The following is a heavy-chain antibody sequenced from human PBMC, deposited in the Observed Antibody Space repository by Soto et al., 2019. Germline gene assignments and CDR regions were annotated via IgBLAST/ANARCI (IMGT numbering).Heavy chain of an antibody. D-gene: IGHD6-19*01. CDR2: IFSAGST. CDR3: AKDGTRIAVAEPLGY. CDR1: GFTVSNNY. J-gene: IGHJ4*02. Sequence: PGGSLRLSCAASGFTVSNNYMTWVRRAPGKGLDWVSIIFSAGSTYYADSVKGRFTISRDNSKNTLFLQMNSLRAEDTAVYYCAKDGTRIAVAEPLGYWGQGTLVTVSS. V-gene: IGHV3-66*01.